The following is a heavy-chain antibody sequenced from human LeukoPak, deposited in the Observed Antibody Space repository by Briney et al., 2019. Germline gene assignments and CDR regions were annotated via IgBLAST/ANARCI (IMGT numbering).Heavy chain of an antibody. CDR1: GFTFSSHA. CDR3: ARAPGLRGNYYGSGSHSLGFDY. Sequence: GGSLRLSCAASGFTFSSHAMHWVRQVPGKGLEWVAVIWYDGSNKYYADSVKGRFTISRDNSKKTLYLQMNSLRAEDTAVYYCARAPGLRGNYYGSGSHSLGFDYWGQGTLVTVSS. CDR2: IWYDGSNK. D-gene: IGHD3-10*01. J-gene: IGHJ4*02. V-gene: IGHV3-33*01.